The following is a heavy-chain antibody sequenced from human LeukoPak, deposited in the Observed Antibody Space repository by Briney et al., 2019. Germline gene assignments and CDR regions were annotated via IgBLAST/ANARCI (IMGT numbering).Heavy chain of an antibody. CDR1: GYTFTGYY. J-gene: IGHJ4*02. Sequence: ASVKVSCKASGYTFTGYYMLWVRQAPGQGLEWMGWINPNSGGTNYSQKFQGRVTMTRTSSVSTAYMELSSLTSEDTAVYYCAINWNSLNYWGQGALVTVSS. V-gene: IGHV1-2*02. CDR2: INPNSGGT. CDR3: AINWNSLNY. D-gene: IGHD1/OR15-1a*01.